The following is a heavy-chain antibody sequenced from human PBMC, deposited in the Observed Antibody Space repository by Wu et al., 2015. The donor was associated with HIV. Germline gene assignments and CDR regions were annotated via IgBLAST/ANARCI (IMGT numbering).Heavy chain of an antibody. J-gene: IGHJ3*02. CDR2: MNPSANKI. D-gene: IGHD2/OR15-2a*01. Sequence: VKKPGASVKVSCKASGFSFTNKYMHWVRQAPGQGLEWMGVMNPSANKISYAQSFQGRVTMASDTSTTAVYMELDSLRSEDTAVYYCATRIGGTMEAFNIWGQGTLVTVSS. CDR3: ATRIGGTMEAFNI. V-gene: IGHV1-46*01. CDR1: GFSFTNKY.